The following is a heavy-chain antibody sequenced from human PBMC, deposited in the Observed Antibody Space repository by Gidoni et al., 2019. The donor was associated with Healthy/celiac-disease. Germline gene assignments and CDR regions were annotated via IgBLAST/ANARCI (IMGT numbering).Heavy chain of an antibody. V-gene: IGHV3-30-3*01. D-gene: IGHD3-10*01. CDR3: ARASGSGSHDPGYAFDI. J-gene: IGHJ3*02. Sequence: QVQLVESGGGVVQPGRSLRLSCAASGFTFSSYAMHWVRQAPGKGLEWVAVISYDGSNKYYADSVKGRFTISRDNSKNTLYLQMNSLRAEDTAVYYCARASGSGSHDPGYAFDIWGQGTMVTVSS. CDR2: ISYDGSNK. CDR1: GFTFSSYA.